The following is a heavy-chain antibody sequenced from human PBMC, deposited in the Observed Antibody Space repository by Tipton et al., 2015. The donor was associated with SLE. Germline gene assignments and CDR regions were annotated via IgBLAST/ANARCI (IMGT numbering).Heavy chain of an antibody. CDR3: VRYAPSVGWAVDY. CDR1: KFTFSSSW. D-gene: IGHD4-23*01. CDR2: IKHDGSER. V-gene: IGHV3-7*01. Sequence: SLRLSCAASKFTFSSSWMTWVRQAPGKGLEWVANIKHDGSERYYVDSVKGRFTISRDNAKDSLYLQLNSLGAEDTAVYYCVRYAPSVGWAVDYWGQGTLVTVSS. J-gene: IGHJ4*02.